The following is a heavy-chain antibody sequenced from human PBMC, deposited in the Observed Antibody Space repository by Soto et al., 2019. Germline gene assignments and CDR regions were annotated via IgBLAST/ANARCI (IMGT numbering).Heavy chain of an antibody. D-gene: IGHD5-12*01. CDR3: AKTYSGSYHYYMDV. J-gene: IGHJ6*03. CDR1: GFTFSSYG. CDR2: ISNDGSNK. Sequence: PGGSLRLSCAASGFTFSSYGMHWVRQAPGKGLEWVAVISNDGSNKYYADSVKGRFTISRDNSKNTLYLQVNSLRAEDTAVYYCAKTYSGSYHYYMDVWGKGTTVSVSS. V-gene: IGHV3-30*18.